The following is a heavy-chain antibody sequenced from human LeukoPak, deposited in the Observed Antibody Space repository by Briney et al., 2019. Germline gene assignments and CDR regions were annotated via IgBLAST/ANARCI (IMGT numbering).Heavy chain of an antibody. CDR1: GFTFTNYG. V-gene: IGHV3-23*01. Sequence: GGSLRLSCSASGFTFTNYGMSWVRQATGKGLEWVSGLSGSGDGQFYADSVEGRFTISRDIFNNIWYLQMNSLRAEDTAVYYCAKGCQCPSGLSSWFDPRGQGTLVAVSS. CDR2: LSGSGDGQ. CDR3: AKGCQCPSGLSSWFDP. D-gene: IGHD1-14*01. J-gene: IGHJ5*02.